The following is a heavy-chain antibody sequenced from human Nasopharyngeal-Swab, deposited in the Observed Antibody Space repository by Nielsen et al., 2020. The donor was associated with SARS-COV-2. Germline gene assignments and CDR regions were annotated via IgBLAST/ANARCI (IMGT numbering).Heavy chain of an antibody. CDR2: ISGSGYST. D-gene: IGHD6-13*01. J-gene: IGHJ5*02. CDR3: AKVPEPEGYQVFSWFDP. CDR1: GFTFSDYG. Sequence: GGSLRLSCAASGFTFSDYGMNWVRQAPGKGLEWVSGISGSGYSTYYADSVKGRLTSSRDNSKNTLYLQMNSLRAEDTAVYYCAKVPEPEGYQVFSWFDPWGQGTLVTVSS. V-gene: IGHV3-23*01.